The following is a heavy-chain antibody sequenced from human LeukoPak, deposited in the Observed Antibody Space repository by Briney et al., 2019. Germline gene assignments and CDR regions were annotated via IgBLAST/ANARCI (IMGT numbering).Heavy chain of an antibody. J-gene: IGHJ4*02. CDR3: ARDLGEVFDRSGRDY. CDR1: GYTFTGYY. D-gene: IGHD3-22*01. CDR2: INPNSGGT. Sequence: ASVKVSCKASGYTFTGYYIHWVRQAPGQGLEWMGWINPNSGGTNYAQKFQGGVTMTRDTSISTAYMDLSSLRSGDTAVYYCARDLGEVFDRSGRDYWGQGTLVTVSS. V-gene: IGHV1-2*02.